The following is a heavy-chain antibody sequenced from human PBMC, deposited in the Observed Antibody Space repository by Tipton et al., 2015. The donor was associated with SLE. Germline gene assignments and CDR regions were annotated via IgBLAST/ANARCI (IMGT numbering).Heavy chain of an antibody. V-gene: IGHV3-48*04. D-gene: IGHD2-21*01. Sequence: SLRLSCAASGFTFSSYSMNWVRQAPGKGLEWVSYISISSSTIYYADSVKGRFTISRDNAKNSLYLQMNSLRAEDTAVYYCARGLAYCGGDCYSPFDYWGQGTLVTVSS. CDR2: ISISSSTI. J-gene: IGHJ4*02. CDR3: ARGLAYCGGDCYSPFDY. CDR1: GFTFSSYS.